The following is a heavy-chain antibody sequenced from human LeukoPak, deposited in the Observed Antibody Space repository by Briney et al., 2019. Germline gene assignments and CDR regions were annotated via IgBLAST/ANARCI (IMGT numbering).Heavy chain of an antibody. CDR2: ISSSGSTI. CDR1: GFTFSSYE. Sequence: GGSLRLSCAASGFTFSSYEINWVRQAPGKGLEWVSYISSSGSTIYYADSVKGRFTISRDNAKNSLYLQMNSLRAEDTAVYYCARGFSRIAVAGAGDYMDVWGKGTTVTISS. J-gene: IGHJ6*03. D-gene: IGHD6-19*01. V-gene: IGHV3-48*03. CDR3: ARGFSRIAVAGAGDYMDV.